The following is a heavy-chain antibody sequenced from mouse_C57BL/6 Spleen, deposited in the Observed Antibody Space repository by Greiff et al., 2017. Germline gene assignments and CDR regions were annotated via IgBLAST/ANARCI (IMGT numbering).Heavy chain of an antibody. CDR2: IRSKSNNYAT. Sequence: EVQRVESGGGLVQPKGSLKLSCAASGFSFNTYAMNWVRQAPGKGLEWVARIRSKSNNYATYYADSVKDRFTISRDDSESMLYLQMNNLKTEDTAMYYCVRHEGANWGYYYAMDYWGQGTSVTVSS. CDR1: GFSFNTYA. V-gene: IGHV10-1*01. J-gene: IGHJ4*01. D-gene: IGHD4-1*01. CDR3: VRHEGANWGYYYAMDY.